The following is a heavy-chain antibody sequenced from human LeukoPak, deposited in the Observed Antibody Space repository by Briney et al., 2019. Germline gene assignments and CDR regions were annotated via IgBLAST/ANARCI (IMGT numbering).Heavy chain of an antibody. CDR2: IYYSGST. CDR3: ARDNILGP. V-gene: IGHV4-39*07. J-gene: IGHJ5*02. CDR1: GGSISSSSYY. Sequence: PSGTLSLTCTVSGGSISSSSYYWGWIRQPPGKGLEWIGSIYYSGSTYYNPSLKSRVTISVDTSKNQFSLKLSSVTAADTAVYYCARDNILGPWGQGTLVTVSS.